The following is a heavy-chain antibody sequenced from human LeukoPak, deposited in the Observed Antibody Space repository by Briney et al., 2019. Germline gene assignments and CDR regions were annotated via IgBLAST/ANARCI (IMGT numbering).Heavy chain of an antibody. V-gene: IGHV3-23*01. Sequence: GGSLRLSCAASGFTFSNAWMSWVRQAPGKGLEWVSAISGSGGSTYYADSVKGRFTISRDNSKNTLYLQMNSLRAEDTAVYYCAKGVPYGKIDYWGQGTLVTVSS. CDR3: AKGVPYGKIDY. CDR1: GFTFSNAW. CDR2: ISGSGGST. D-gene: IGHD1-14*01. J-gene: IGHJ4*02.